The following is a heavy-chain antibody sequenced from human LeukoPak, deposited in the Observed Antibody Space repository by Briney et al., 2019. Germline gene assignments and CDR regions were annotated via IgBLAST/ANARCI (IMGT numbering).Heavy chain of an antibody. CDR2: INPNSGGT. V-gene: IGHV1-2*02. CDR1: GYTFTGYY. J-gene: IGHJ6*03. D-gene: IGHD2-2*02. Sequence: GASVKVSCKASGYTFTGYYMHWVRQAPGQGLEWMGWINPNSGGTNYAQKFQGRVTMTRDTSISTAYMELSRLRSDDTAVYYCARDGIVVVPAAIHYYYYMDVWGKGTTVTVSS. CDR3: ARDGIVVVPAAIHYYYYMDV.